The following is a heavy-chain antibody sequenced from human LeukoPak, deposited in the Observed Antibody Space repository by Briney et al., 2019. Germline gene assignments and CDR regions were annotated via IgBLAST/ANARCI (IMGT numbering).Heavy chain of an antibody. V-gene: IGHV3-48*03. CDR2: ISSCGSTI. CDR3: ASSPVAVAGTYYYYYYYMDV. Sequence: GGSLRLSFAASGFTFSSYEMNWVRQAPGKGLEWVSYISSCGSTIYYADSVKGRFTISRDNAKNSLYLQMNSLRAEDTAVYYCASSPVAVAGTYYYYYYYMDVWGKGTTVTVSS. D-gene: IGHD6-19*01. J-gene: IGHJ6*03. CDR1: GFTFSSYE.